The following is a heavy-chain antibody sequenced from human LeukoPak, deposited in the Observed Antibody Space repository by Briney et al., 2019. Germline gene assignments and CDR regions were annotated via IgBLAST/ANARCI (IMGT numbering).Heavy chain of an antibody. V-gene: IGHV1-46*01. CDR2: INPDTGHT. CDR3: ARDSVGASNWFDP. CDR1: GYIFTNHN. D-gene: IGHD3-10*01. Sequence: ASVKVSCKASGYIFTNHNMHWVRQAPGQGLEWMGIINPDTGHTSYAQKFQGRVTMTRDMSTRTVYMELTSLRSEDPGVYYCARDSVGASNWFDPWGQGTLVTVSS. J-gene: IGHJ5*02.